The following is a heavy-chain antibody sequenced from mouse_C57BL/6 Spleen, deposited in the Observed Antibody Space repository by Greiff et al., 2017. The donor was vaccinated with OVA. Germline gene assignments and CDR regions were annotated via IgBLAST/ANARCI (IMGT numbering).Heavy chain of an antibody. Sequence: VQLQQSGAELVKPGASVKISCKASGYAFSSYWMHWVKQRPGKGLEWIGQIYPGDGATNYNGKLKGKATLAADKSSSTAYMQLSSLTSEDSAVYFWARCGNYYSYYYDMDDWGQGTSVTVSS. CDR3: ARCGNYYSYYYDMDD. D-gene: IGHD2-12*01. CDR2: IYPGDGAT. V-gene: IGHV1-80*01. J-gene: IGHJ4*01. CDR1: GYAFSSYW.